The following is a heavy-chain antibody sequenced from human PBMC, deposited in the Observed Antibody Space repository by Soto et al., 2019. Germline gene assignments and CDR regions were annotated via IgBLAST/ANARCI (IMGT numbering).Heavy chain of an antibody. Sequence: QVQLVQSGAEVKKPGSSVKVSCKASGDTFSSHGLNWVRQAPGQGLAWMGGIIPFFGTTNYAQKFQGRVTIAADESTSTAYMEPSSLRSEDTAVYYCACGYYDNSADLPVDAFDIWGQGTMVTVSS. CDR3: ACGYYDNSADLPVDAFDI. CDR1: GDTFSSHG. J-gene: IGHJ3*02. D-gene: IGHD3-22*01. V-gene: IGHV1-69*01. CDR2: IIPFFGTT.